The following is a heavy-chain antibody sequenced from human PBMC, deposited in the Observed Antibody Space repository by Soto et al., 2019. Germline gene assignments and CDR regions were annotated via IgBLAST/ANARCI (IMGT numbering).Heavy chain of an antibody. Sequence: PGGSLRLSCAASGFTFSSYSMNWVRQAPGKGLEWVSSISSSSSYIYYADSVKGRFTISRDNAKNSLYLQMNSLRAEDTAVYYCARVEYCGGDCYSGDAFDIWGQGTMVTVSS. CDR3: ARVEYCGGDCYSGDAFDI. D-gene: IGHD2-21*01. CDR2: ISSSSSYI. V-gene: IGHV3-21*01. CDR1: GFTFSSYS. J-gene: IGHJ3*02.